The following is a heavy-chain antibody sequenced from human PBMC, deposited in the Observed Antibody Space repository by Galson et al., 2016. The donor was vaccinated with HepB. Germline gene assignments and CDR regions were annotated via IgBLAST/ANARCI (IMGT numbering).Heavy chain of an antibody. J-gene: IGHJ4*02. D-gene: IGHD6-19*01. Sequence: SVKVSCKASGYPFTSYYMHWVRQAPGQGLEWMGIINPSGGSTSYAQKFQGRVTMTRDTSTSTVYMELSSLRGEDAAVYYCAPSRRTGWYYFDSWGQGTLVTVSS. CDR1: GYPFTSYY. CDR2: INPSGGST. CDR3: APSRRTGWYYFDS. V-gene: IGHV1-46*01.